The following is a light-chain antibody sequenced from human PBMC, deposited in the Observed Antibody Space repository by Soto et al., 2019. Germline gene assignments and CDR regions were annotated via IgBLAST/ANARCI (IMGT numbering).Light chain of an antibody. V-gene: IGKV1-16*02. CDR1: QGIRSH. Sequence: DIQMTQSPSSLSASVGDRVIITCRASQGIRSHLAWFQQKPGKAPKFLIYVASNLQSGVPSKFSGSGSGTDFPLTINSLQPEDFATYYCLQYDTYPRTFGPGTKVDIK. CDR3: LQYDTYPRT. J-gene: IGKJ3*01. CDR2: VAS.